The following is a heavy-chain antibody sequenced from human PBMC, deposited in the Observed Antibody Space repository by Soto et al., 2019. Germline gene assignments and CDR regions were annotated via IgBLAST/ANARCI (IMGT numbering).Heavy chain of an antibody. V-gene: IGHV3-30*01. CDR3: ARAVVTAIREGIDE. J-gene: IGHJ4*02. CDR1: GSSFSGYA. CDR2: ISYDGGYN. Sequence: QVQLVESGGGVVRPGTSLRLSCAASGSSFSGYAMHWVRQAPGKGLEWVAVISYDGGYNSYADSVKGRFTISRYNSKNTVYRQMNRLRDEDTAVYYCARAVVTAIREGIDECGQGTLVTVSS. D-gene: IGHD2-21*02.